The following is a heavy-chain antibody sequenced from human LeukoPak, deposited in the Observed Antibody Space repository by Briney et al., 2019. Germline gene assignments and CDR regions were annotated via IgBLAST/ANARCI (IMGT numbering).Heavy chain of an antibody. CDR1: GGSISSGSYY. D-gene: IGHD2-8*01. CDR2: IYTSGST. Sequence: SQTLSLTCTVSGGSISSGSYYWSWIRQPPGKGLEWIGRIYTSGSTNYNPSLKSRVTISVDTSKNQFSLKLSSVTAADTAVYYCAKGSNSVLDYWGQGTLVSVSS. CDR3: AKGSNSVLDY. V-gene: IGHV4-61*02. J-gene: IGHJ4*02.